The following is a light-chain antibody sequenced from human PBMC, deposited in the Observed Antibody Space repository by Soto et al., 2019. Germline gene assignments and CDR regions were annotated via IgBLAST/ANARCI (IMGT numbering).Light chain of an antibody. CDR1: RSYIGSYNL. CDR2: EVS. Sequence: QSALSQPASLSGSPGQSLTISCTVTRSYIGSYNLVSWYQQHPGETPKLIIYEVSKRPSGVSHRFSGSKSGNTASLTISGLQAEDEADYYCQSYDSSLSGYVFGTGTKVTV. CDR3: QSYDSSLSGYV. J-gene: IGLJ1*01. V-gene: IGLV2-23*02.